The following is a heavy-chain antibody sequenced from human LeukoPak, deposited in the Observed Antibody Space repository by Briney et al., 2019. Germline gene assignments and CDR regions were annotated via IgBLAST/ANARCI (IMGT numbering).Heavy chain of an antibody. V-gene: IGHV3-23*01. CDR3: ARDSTPGYSYGYDWFDP. J-gene: IGHJ5*02. CDR1: GFTFRSSA. CDR2: ISGSGGTT. Sequence: PGGSLRLSCAASGFTFRSSAMSWVRQAPGKGLEWVSAISGSGGTTYYADSVKGRFTISRDNSKNTLYLQMNSLRAEDTAVYYCARDSTPGYSYGYDWFDPWGQGTLVTVSS. D-gene: IGHD5-18*01.